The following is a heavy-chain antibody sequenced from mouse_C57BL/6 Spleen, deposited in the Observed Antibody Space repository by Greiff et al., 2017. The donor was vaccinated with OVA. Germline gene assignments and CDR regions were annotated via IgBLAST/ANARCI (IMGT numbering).Heavy chain of an antibody. V-gene: IGHV1-15*01. Sequence: QVQLKQSGAELVRPGASVTLSCKASGYTFTDYEMHWVKQTPVHGLEWIGAIDPETGGTAYNQKFKGKAILTADKSSSTAYMELRSLTSEDSAVYYCTNLCGSNYYYAMDYWGQGTSVTVSS. D-gene: IGHD1-1*01. J-gene: IGHJ4*01. CDR3: TNLCGSNYYYAMDY. CDR2: IDPETGGT. CDR1: GYTFTDYE.